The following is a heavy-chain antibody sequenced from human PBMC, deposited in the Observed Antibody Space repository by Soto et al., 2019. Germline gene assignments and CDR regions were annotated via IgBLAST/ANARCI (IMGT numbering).Heavy chain of an antibody. CDR1: GYTFSSYG. D-gene: IGHD6-6*01. CDR2: ISYDGSNK. J-gene: IGHJ4*02. Sequence: QVQLVESGGGGVQPGRSLRLSCAASGYTFSSYGMHWVRQAPGKGLEWVAVISYDGSNKYYADSVKGRFTISRDNSKNTLYLQMNSLRAEDTAVYYCAKEESAARLDYWGQGTLVTVSS. V-gene: IGHV3-30*18. CDR3: AKEESAARLDY.